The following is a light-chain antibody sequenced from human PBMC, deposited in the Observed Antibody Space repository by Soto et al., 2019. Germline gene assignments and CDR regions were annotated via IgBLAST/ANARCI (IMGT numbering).Light chain of an antibody. V-gene: IGKV3D-15*01. J-gene: IGKJ5*01. CDR3: QQYNNWPRVT. CDR1: QSVSSN. Sequence: IVMTQSPSTRSVSPGERATLSCMASQSVSSNLAWYQQKPGQAPRLLIYGASTRATGIPARFSGSGSGTEFTLTISSLQSEDFAVYYCQQYNNWPRVTFGQGTRLEIK. CDR2: GAS.